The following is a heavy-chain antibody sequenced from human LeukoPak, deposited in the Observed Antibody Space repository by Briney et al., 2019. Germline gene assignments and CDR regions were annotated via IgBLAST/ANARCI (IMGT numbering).Heavy chain of an antibody. V-gene: IGHV3-43*02. D-gene: IGHD6-19*01. CDR3: ARDRGGSGPTTTDY. Sequence: GGSLRLSCAAPGFIFDNYAIHWVRQAPGKGLEWVSLISGDGGSTFYADSVRGRFTISRDNAKNTLFLQMNSLRAEDTAVYHCARDRGGSGPTTTDYWGQGTLVTVSS. CDR2: ISGDGGST. CDR1: GFIFDNYA. J-gene: IGHJ4*02.